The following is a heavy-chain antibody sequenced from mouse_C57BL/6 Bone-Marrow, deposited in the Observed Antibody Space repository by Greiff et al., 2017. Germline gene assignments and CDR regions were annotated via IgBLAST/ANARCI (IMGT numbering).Heavy chain of an antibody. CDR2: INPGSGGT. Sequence: QVQLQQSGAELVRPGTSVKVSCKASGYAFTNYLIEWVKQRPGQGLEWIGVINPGSGGTNYNEKFKGKATLTADKSSSTAYMQLSSLTSEDSAVYFCAREEGGSSYSGFAYWGQGTLVTVSA. V-gene: IGHV1-54*01. D-gene: IGHD1-1*01. CDR1: GYAFTNYL. J-gene: IGHJ3*01. CDR3: AREEGGSSYSGFAY.